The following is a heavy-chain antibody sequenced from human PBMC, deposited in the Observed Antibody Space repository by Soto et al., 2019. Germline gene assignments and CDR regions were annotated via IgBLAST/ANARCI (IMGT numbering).Heavy chain of an antibody. CDR1: GFTFSSYA. V-gene: IGHV3-30-3*01. J-gene: IGHJ6*02. CDR2: ISYDGSNK. CDR3: ARDTYHGDYYYGMDV. D-gene: IGHD4-17*01. Sequence: GGSLRLSCAASGFTFSSYAMHWVRQAPGKGLEWVAVISYDGSNKYYADSVKGRFTISRDNSKNTLYLQMNSLRAEDTAVYYCARDTYHGDYYYGMDVWGQGTTVTVSS.